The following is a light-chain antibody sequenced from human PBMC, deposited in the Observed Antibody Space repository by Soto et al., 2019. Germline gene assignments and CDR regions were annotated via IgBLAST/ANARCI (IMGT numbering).Light chain of an antibody. V-gene: IGLV2-14*01. CDR2: DVS. Sequence: QSVLTQPASVSGSPGQSITISCTGTSSDVGGYKYVSWYQQQPGKAPKLMIYDVSYRPSGVSNRFSGSKSGNTASLTISGLQAEDEADYYCSSYTSTMTFVFGGGTKLTVL. CDR3: SSYTSTMTFV. J-gene: IGLJ3*02. CDR1: SSDVGGYKY.